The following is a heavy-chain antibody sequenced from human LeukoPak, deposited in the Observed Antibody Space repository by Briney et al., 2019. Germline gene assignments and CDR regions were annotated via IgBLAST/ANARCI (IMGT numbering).Heavy chain of an antibody. D-gene: IGHD3-22*01. J-gene: IGHJ4*02. V-gene: IGHV3-74*01. CDR3: ARGSDYYDSSGYYYVDY. CDR2: INSDGSYT. CDR1: GFTFSSYW. Sequence: PGGSLRLSCAAPGFTFSSYWMHWVRQAPGKGLVWVSRINSDGSYTSYADSVKGRFTISRDNAKNTLFLQMNSLRAEDTAVYYCARGSDYYDSSGYYYVDYWGQGTLVTVSS.